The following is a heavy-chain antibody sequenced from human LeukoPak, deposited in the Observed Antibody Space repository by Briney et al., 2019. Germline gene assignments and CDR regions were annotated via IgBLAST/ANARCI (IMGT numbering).Heavy chain of an antibody. CDR2: ISSNGGST. CDR1: GFTFSSYA. V-gene: IGHV3-64D*06. J-gene: IGHJ4*02. CDR3: VKGGITMVRGVIAAFDY. D-gene: IGHD3-10*01. Sequence: PGGSLRLSCSASGFTFSSYAMHWVRQAPGKGLEYVSAISSNGGSTYYADSVKGRFTISRDNSKNTLYLQMSSLRAEDTAVYYCVKGGITMVRGVIAAFDYWGRGTLVTVSS.